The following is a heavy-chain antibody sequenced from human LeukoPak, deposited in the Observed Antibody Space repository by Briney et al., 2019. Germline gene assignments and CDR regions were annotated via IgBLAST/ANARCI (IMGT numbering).Heavy chain of an antibody. Sequence: SETLSLTCTVSGGSISSYYWSWIRQPPGKGLEWIGYIYYSGSTNYNPSLKSRVTISVDTSKNQFSLKLSSMTAADTAVYYCARAFYYGSGSYLFYWYFDLWGRGTLVTVSS. D-gene: IGHD3-10*01. CDR2: IYYSGST. CDR1: GGSISSYY. V-gene: IGHV4-59*01. J-gene: IGHJ2*01. CDR3: ARAFYYGSGSYLFYWYFDL.